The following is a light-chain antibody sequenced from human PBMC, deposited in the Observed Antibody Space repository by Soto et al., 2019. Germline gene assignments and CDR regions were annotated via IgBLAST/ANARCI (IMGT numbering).Light chain of an antibody. Sequence: QSALTQPASVSGSPGQSITISCTGTNNDIENYNLVSWYQHHPGKAPKLRIHEVSKRPYGVPGRFSGSKSGNTSSLTNSRLKVEDEADYYCCSYIGGDTWVFGGRTKLTV. CDR2: EVS. J-gene: IGLJ3*02. CDR1: NNDIENYNL. CDR3: CSYIGGDTWV. V-gene: IGLV2-23*02.